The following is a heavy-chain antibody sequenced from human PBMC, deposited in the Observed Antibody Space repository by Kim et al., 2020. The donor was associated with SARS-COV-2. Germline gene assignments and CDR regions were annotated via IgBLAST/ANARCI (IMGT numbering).Heavy chain of an antibody. J-gene: IGHJ6*03. V-gene: IGHV3-13*01. CDR1: GFTFSSYA. Sequence: GGSLRLSCAASGFTFSSYAMHWVRQATGKGLEWVSAIGSAGDTNYSGAVVGRLSTFRENAKNSMYHQMNSLRAGDTAVYYCARGVSTSWWYYYYYWDVGG. CDR3: ARGVSTSWWYYYYYWDV. D-gene: IGHD2-2*01. CDR2: IGSAGDT.